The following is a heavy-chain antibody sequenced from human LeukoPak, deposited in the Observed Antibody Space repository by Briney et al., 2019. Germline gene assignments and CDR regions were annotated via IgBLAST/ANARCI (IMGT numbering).Heavy chain of an antibody. D-gene: IGHD2-15*01. Sequence: GGSLRLSCAASGFTFSSYSMNWVRQAPGKGLEWVSSISSSSSYIYYADSVKGRFTISRDNAKNSLYLQMNSLRDEDTAIYYCVRDDGNCTGSSCYDAFDIWGQGTLVTVSS. J-gene: IGHJ3*02. CDR2: ISSSSSYI. CDR1: GFTFSSYS. V-gene: IGHV3-21*01. CDR3: VRDDGNCTGSSCYDAFDI.